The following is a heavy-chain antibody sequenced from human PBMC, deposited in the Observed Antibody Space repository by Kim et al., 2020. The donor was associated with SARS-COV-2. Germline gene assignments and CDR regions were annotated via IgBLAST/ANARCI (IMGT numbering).Heavy chain of an antibody. V-gene: IGHV1-46*01. CDR3: VHDGDYVWGSYRSLSY. J-gene: IGHJ4*02. D-gene: IGHD3-16*02. CDR1: GYTFTSYY. Sequence: ASVKVSCKASGYTFTSYYMHWVRQAPGQGLEWMGIINPSGGSTSYAQKFQGRVTMTRDTSTSTVYMELSSLRSEDTAVYYCVHDGDYVWGSYRSLSYWGQGTLVTVSS. CDR2: INPSGGST.